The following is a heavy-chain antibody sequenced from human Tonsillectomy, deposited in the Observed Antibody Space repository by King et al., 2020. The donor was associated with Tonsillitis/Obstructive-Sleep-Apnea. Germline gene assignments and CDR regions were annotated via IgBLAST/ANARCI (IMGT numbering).Heavy chain of an antibody. CDR3: AKDYYESSEDYYYGMDV. D-gene: IGHD3-22*01. V-gene: IGHV3-23*04. Sequence: VQLVESGGGLVQPGGSLRLSCAASGFTFSSYAMSWVRQAPGKGLEWVSAISGSGRSTYSADSVKGRFTISRDNSKNTLFLLMNSLRAEDTAVYYCAKDYYESSEDYYYGMDVWGQGTTVTVSS. J-gene: IGHJ6*01. CDR2: ISGSGRST. CDR1: GFTFSSYA.